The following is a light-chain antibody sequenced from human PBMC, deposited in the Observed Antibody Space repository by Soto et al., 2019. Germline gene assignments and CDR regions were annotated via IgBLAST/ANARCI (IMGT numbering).Light chain of an antibody. Sequence: QSALTQPASVSRSPGQSITISCTGTSSDIGAYNFVSWYQQHPGKAPKLMLYDVNIRPSGVSNRFSGSKSGNTASLTISGLQAEDEPDYYCTSWTTSTTMTFGGGTKVTVL. V-gene: IGLV2-14*03. CDR3: TSWTTSTTMT. CDR1: SSDIGAYNF. CDR2: DVN. J-gene: IGLJ2*01.